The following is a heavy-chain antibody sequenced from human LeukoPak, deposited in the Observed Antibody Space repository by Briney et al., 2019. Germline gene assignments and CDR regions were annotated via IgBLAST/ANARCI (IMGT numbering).Heavy chain of an antibody. CDR2: ISAYNGNT. Sequence: ASVKVSCKASGYTFTSYGISWVRQAPGLGLEWMGWISAYNGNTNYAQKLQGRVTTTTDTSTSTAYMELRSLRSDDTAVYYCARAWGARRRFDYWGQGTLVTVSS. J-gene: IGHJ4*02. V-gene: IGHV1-18*01. CDR1: GYTFTSYG. D-gene: IGHD6-6*01. CDR3: ARAWGARRRFDY.